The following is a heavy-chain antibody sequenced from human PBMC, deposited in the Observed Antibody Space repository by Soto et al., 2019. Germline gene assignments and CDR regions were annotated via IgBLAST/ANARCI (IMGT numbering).Heavy chain of an antibody. CDR3: VRSVPAATWQYSGMDV. CDR1: GDSVSSSSC. V-gene: IGHV4-4*02. D-gene: IGHD2-2*01. CDR2: IYHSGTF. J-gene: IGHJ6*02. Sequence: SETLSLTCAVSGDSVSSSSCWSWVRQAPGKGLEWIGEIYHSGTFNYNPSLASRVSVSVDKSRNQLSLNLKSVTAADTAVYYCVRSVPAATWQYSGMDVWGQGTTVTVSS.